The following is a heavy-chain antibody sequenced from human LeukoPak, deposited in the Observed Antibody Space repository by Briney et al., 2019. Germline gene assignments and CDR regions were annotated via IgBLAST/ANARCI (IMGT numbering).Heavy chain of an antibody. D-gene: IGHD3-22*01. J-gene: IGHJ6*03. CDR3: ARLKFYDSTGYSPGYYMDV. CDR1: GGSIISNY. Sequence: SETLSLTCTVSGGSIISNYSSWIRQSAGTRLEWIARIYGSGITDYNPSLKSRVTMSLDTSRKQFSLRLTSVTAADTAVYYCARLKFYDSTGYSPGYYMDVWGKGTTVSVFS. V-gene: IGHV4-4*07. CDR2: IYGSGIT.